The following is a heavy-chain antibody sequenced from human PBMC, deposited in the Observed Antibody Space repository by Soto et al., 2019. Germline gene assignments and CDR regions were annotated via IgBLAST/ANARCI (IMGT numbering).Heavy chain of an antibody. J-gene: IGHJ6*02. Sequence: SVKFSCNASWGSFSSYSISWVRQAPGQGLEWMGGIIPIVGTGNYAQNFQGRVTITADESTSTAYMELSSLRSEDTAMYYCARDLRAAGRPGMDVWGQGTTVTVSS. CDR1: WGSFSSYS. V-gene: IGHV1-69*13. D-gene: IGHD6-13*01. CDR3: ARDLRAAGRPGMDV. CDR2: IIPIVGTG.